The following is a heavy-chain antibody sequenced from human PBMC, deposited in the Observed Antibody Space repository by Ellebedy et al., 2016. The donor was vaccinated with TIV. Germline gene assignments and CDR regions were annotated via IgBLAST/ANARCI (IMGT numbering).Heavy chain of an antibody. CDR2: ISTYNGNT. V-gene: IGHV1-18*01. D-gene: IGHD3-10*01. CDR1: GYTFTSYA. Sequence: AASVKVSCKASGYTFTSYALHWVRQAPGQRPEWMGWISTYNGNTNYAQKLQGRVTMTTDTSTSTAYMELRSLRSDDTAVYYCARAQITMVRGIKGYYYYGMDVWGPGTTVTVSS. J-gene: IGHJ6*02. CDR3: ARAQITMVRGIKGYYYYGMDV.